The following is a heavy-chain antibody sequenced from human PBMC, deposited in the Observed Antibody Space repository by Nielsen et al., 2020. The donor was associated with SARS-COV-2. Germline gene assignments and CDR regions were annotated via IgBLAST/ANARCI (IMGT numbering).Heavy chain of an antibody. CDR3: ARVDAFSSSAPRFYFDY. Sequence: SETLSLTCTVSGGSISSGGYYWSWIRQHPGKGLEWIGYIYYSGSSYYNPSLKSRVTISVDTSKNQFSLKLSSVTAADTAVYYCARVDAFSSSAPRFYFDYWGQGTLVTSPQ. CDR2: IYYSGSS. J-gene: IGHJ4*02. V-gene: IGHV4-31*03. CDR1: GGSISSGGYY. D-gene: IGHD6-6*01.